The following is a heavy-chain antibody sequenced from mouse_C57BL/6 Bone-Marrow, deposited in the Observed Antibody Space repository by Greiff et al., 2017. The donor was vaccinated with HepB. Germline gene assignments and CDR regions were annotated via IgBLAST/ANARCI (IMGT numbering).Heavy chain of an antibody. CDR3: APTGPWFAY. D-gene: IGHD4-1*02. J-gene: IGHJ3*01. V-gene: IGHV1-64*01. CDR1: GYTFTSYW. Sequence: QVQLKESGAELVKPGASVKLSCKASGYTFTSYWMHWVKQRPGQGLEWIGMIHPNSGSTNYNEKFKSKATLTVDKSSSTAYMQLSSLTSEDSAVYYCAPTGPWFAYWGQGTLVTVSA. CDR2: IHPNSGST.